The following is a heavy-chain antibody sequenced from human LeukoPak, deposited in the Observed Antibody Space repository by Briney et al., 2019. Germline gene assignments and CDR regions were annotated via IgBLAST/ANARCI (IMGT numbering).Heavy chain of an antibody. D-gene: IGHD2-15*01. V-gene: IGHV3-7*01. J-gene: IGHJ4*02. Sequence: PGGSLRLSCAASGFTFSSYWMSWVRQAPGKGLEWVANIKQDGSEKYYVDSVKGRFTISRDNAKNSLYLQMNSLRAEDTAVYYCARCWRRGSENSGGPFDYWGQGTLVTVSS. CDR1: GFTFSSYW. CDR3: ARCWRRGSENSGGPFDY. CDR2: IKQDGSEK.